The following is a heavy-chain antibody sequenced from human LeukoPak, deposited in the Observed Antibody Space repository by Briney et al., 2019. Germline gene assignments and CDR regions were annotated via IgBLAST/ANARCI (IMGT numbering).Heavy chain of an antibody. CDR1: GYTFSNYW. V-gene: IGHV5-51*01. D-gene: IGHD3-9*01. CDR3: ARRFSAAAGFDI. CDR2: IYPSDSDS. Sequence: GESLKISCQGSGYTFSNYWIGWVRQMPGKGLEWMGIIYPSDSDSRSSPSFRGQVTISADKSISTAYLQWSSLKASDTAMYYCARRFSAAAGFDIWGQGTLVTVSS. J-gene: IGHJ4*02.